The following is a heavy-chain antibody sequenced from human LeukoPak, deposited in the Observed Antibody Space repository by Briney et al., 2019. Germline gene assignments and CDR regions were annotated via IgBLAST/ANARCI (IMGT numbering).Heavy chain of an antibody. CDR2: INRSGST. J-gene: IGHJ4*02. V-gene: IGHV4-34*01. CDR3: ARAGVRYCSGGSCYRIPFDY. CDR1: GGSFSGYY. D-gene: IGHD2-15*01. Sequence: PSETLSLTCAVYGGSFSGYYWSWIRQPPGKGLEWIGGINRSGSTNYNPSLKSRVTISVDTSKNQFSLKLSSVTAADTAVYYCARAGVRYCSGGSCYRIPFDYWGQGTLVTVSS.